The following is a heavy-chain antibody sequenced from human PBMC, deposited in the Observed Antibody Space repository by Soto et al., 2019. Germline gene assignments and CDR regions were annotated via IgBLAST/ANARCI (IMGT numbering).Heavy chain of an antibody. V-gene: IGHV7-4-1*01. Sequence: GASVKVSCKASGYTFTSYAMNWVRQAPGQGLEWMGWINTNTGNPTYAQGFTGRFVFSLDTSVSTAYLQICSLKAEDTAVYYCARDMKDKGYYGMDVWGQGTTVTVSS. CDR2: INTNTGNP. CDR3: ARDMKDKGYYGMDV. D-gene: IGHD2-15*01. J-gene: IGHJ6*02. CDR1: GYTFTSYA.